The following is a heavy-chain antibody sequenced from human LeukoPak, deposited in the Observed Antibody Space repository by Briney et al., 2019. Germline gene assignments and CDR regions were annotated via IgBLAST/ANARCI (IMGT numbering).Heavy chain of an antibody. Sequence: TSETLSLTCSVSGGSISTYYWSWIRQPPGKGLEWIGYIYYSGSTNYNPSLKSRVTISVDTSKNQFSLKLSSVTAADTAVYYCARHRRGWSYNWFDPWGQGTLVTVSS. CDR1: GGSISTYY. CDR3: ARHRRGWSYNWFDP. V-gene: IGHV4-59*08. J-gene: IGHJ5*02. D-gene: IGHD6-19*01. CDR2: IYYSGST.